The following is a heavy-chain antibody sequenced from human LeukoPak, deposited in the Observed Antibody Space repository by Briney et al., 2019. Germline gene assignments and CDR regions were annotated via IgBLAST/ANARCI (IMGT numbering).Heavy chain of an antibody. CDR1: GFTFSTYD. CDR2: INRSGRT. J-gene: IGHJ3*02. D-gene: IGHD2-2*03. Sequence: PEGSLRLSCAASGFTFSTYDMQWVRQAPGKGLEWVSGINRSGRTYYTGSVKGRFTISRDNSKNTLYLQMNSLRAEDTAVYYCAKGGYFAFETWGQGTMVAVSS. CDR3: AKGGYFAFET. V-gene: IGHV3-23*01.